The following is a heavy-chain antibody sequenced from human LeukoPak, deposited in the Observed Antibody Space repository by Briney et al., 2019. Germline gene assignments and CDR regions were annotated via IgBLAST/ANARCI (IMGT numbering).Heavy chain of an antibody. V-gene: IGHV4-61*02. CDR1: GGSISSGSYY. Sequence: TSETLSLTCTVSGGSISSGSYYWSWIRQAAGKGLEWIGRIYTSGSTNYNPSLKSRVTISVDTSKNKFSLKLSSVTAADTAVYYCARDSSMYYYYYMDVWGKGTTVTVSS. CDR2: IYTSGST. J-gene: IGHJ6*03. CDR3: ARDSSMYYYYYMDV.